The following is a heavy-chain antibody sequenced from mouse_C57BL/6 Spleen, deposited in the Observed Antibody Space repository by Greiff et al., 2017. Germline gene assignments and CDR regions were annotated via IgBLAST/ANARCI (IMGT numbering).Heavy chain of an antibody. V-gene: IGHV1-82*01. CDR3: ARDYYGSSSGWFAY. J-gene: IGHJ3*01. CDR2: IYPGDGDT. Sequence: LQESGPELVKPGASVKISCKASGYAFSSSWMNWVKQRPGKGLEWIGRIYPGDGDTNYNGKFKGKATLTADKSSSTAYMQLSSLTSEDSAVYFCARDYYGSSSGWFAYWGQGTLVTVSA. CDR1: GYAFSSSW. D-gene: IGHD1-1*01.